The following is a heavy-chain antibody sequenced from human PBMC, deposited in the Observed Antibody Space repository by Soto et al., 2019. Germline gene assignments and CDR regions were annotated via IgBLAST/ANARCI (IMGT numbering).Heavy chain of an antibody. D-gene: IGHD3-3*01. J-gene: IGHJ4*02. CDR3: ARGGFWGGSRFYYFAW. CDR1: GGSISNYY. Sequence: PSETLSLTCTVSGGSISNYYWSWIRQPAGKGLEWIGRIYTSGSTNYIPSLKSRITMSVDTSKNQFSLKLTSVAAADTAVYYCARGGFWGGSRFYYFAWWGQGALVTVSS. CDR2: IYTSGST. V-gene: IGHV4-4*07.